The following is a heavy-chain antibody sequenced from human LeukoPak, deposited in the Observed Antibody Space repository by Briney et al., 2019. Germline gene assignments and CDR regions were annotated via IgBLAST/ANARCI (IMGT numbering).Heavy chain of an antibody. D-gene: IGHD3-10*01. CDR3: ARDYGPFGV. CDR2: IYFSGTT. CDR1: GASITTYY. V-gene: IGHV4-59*01. J-gene: IGHJ6*02. Sequence: PSETLSLTCTVSGASITTYYWSWIRQPPGKGLEWIGYIYFSGTTNYNPSLKSRVTTSLDASNKQFSLRLNSVTAADTAVYYCARDYGPFGVWGQGTTVTVSS.